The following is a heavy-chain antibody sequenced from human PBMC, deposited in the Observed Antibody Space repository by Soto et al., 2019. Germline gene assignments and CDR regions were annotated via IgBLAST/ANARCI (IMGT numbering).Heavy chain of an antibody. J-gene: IGHJ4*02. D-gene: IGHD1-26*01. CDR1: GGSISSSSYY. CDR3: AVGSSGFYYIY. CDR2: IYYSGST. Sequence: KPSETLSLTCTVSGGSISSSSYYWGWIRQPPGRGLEWIGSIYYSGSTYHNPPLKSRVTISKDTSKNQFSLKLSSVTAADTAVFYCAVGSSGFYYIYWGQGIQVTVSS. V-gene: IGHV4-39*01.